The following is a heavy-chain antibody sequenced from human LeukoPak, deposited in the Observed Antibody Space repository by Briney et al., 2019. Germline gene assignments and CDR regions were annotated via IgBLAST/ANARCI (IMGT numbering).Heavy chain of an antibody. CDR3: ARYPSEYYDFWSGYYDDAFDI. Sequence: SETLSLTCTVSGGSISSGSYYWSWIRQPAGKGLEWIGRIYTSGSTDYNPSLKSRVTISVDTSKNQFSLKLSSVTAADTAVYYCARYPSEYYDFWSGYYDDAFDIWGQGTMVTVSS. J-gene: IGHJ3*02. D-gene: IGHD3-3*01. CDR1: GGSISSGSYY. CDR2: IYTSGST. V-gene: IGHV4-61*02.